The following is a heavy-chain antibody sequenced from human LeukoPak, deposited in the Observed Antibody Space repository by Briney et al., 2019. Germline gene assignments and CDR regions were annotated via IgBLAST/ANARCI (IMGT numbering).Heavy chain of an antibody. CDR3: AREDNWFDP. Sequence: SETLSLSCAVSGGSISSGNWWSWVRQPPAKGLEWIGEIYHSGSTNYNPSLKSRVTISVDKSKNQFSLKVSSVTAADTAVYYCAREDNWFDPWGQGTLVTVSS. CDR2: IYHSGST. CDR1: GGSISSGNW. J-gene: IGHJ5*02. V-gene: IGHV4-4*02.